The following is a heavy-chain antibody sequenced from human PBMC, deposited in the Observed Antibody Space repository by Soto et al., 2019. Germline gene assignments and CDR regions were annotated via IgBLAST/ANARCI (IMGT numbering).Heavy chain of an antibody. D-gene: IGHD2-8*01. CDR2: THYSGGA. CDR1: GGSFSDYY. V-gene: IGHV4-59*08. J-gene: IGHJ6*03. CDR3: ASGRPSTDCSSGVCYPVAGYFYMDV. Sequence: QVQLHESGPGLVKPSETLSLTCTVSGGSFSDYYWSWIRQPPGKGLEWVGYTHYSGGAIYSPSLKSRVIMSVDTSKKQISLRWNSVTAADTAVYYCASGRPSTDCSSGVCYPVAGYFYMDVWGKGTVVSVSS.